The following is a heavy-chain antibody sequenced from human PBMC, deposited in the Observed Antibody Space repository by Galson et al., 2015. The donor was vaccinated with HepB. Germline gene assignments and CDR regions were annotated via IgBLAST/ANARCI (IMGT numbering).Heavy chain of an antibody. Sequence: CAISGDSVSSNSAGWNWIRQSPSRGLEWLGRTYYRSEWRYEYSVSLKSRLTINPDTSTNQFSLQLDSVTPEDTAVYYCARDLNAGLDYWVQGALVTVSS. CDR2: TYYRSEWRY. J-gene: IGHJ4*02. CDR1: GDSVSSNSAG. V-gene: IGHV6-1*01. CDR3: ARDLNAGLDY.